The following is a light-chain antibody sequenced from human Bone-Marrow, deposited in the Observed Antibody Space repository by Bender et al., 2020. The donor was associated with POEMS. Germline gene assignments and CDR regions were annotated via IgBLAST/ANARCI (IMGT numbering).Light chain of an antibody. CDR1: SGSIASNY. J-gene: IGLJ3*02. Sequence: FMLTQPHSVSESPGKTVTMSCTRSSGSIASNYVHWYQQRPGSSPTNVIYEDTQRPSGVPDRFSGPIDSSSNSASLTISGLKTEDEADYYCQSFDDNNQVFGGGTKLTVL. V-gene: IGLV6-57*01. CDR2: EDT. CDR3: QSFDDNNQV.